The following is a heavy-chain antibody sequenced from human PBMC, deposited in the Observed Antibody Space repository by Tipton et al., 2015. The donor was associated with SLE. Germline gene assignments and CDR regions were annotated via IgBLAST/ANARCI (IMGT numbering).Heavy chain of an antibody. CDR2: ISSSSSTI. CDR3: AREEDYYDSSGHQVYFDY. Sequence: SLRLSCAASGFIFSSYSMNWVRQAPGKGLEWVSHISSSSSTIYYADSVKGRFTISRDNAKNSVHLQMNSLRAEDTAVYYCAREEDYYDSSGHQVYFDYWGQGTLVTVSS. D-gene: IGHD3-22*01. V-gene: IGHV3-48*01. CDR1: GFIFSSYS. J-gene: IGHJ4*02.